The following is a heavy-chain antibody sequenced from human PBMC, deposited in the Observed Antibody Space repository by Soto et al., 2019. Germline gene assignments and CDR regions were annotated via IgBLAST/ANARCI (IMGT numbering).Heavy chain of an antibody. D-gene: IGHD6-13*01. Sequence: EVQLLESGGGLVQPGGSLRLSCAASGFNFSNYAMSWVRQAPGKGLEWVSSISGSGGGTYYTDSVKGRFTISRDNSKNTLYLQMNSLRAEDTAEYYCAKDQRGFTSTARIDYWGQGALVTVSS. V-gene: IGHV3-23*01. CDR2: ISGSGGGT. CDR1: GFNFSNYA. CDR3: AKDQRGFTSTARIDY. J-gene: IGHJ4*02.